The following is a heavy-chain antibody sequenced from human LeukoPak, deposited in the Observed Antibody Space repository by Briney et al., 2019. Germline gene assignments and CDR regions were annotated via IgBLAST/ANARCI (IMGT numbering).Heavy chain of an antibody. CDR2: ISGSGGST. J-gene: IGHJ4*02. V-gene: IGHV3-23*01. CDR1: GFTFSGFA. Sequence: GGSLRFSCAASGFTFSGFARGWFPQAPGRGLGGVSAISGSGGSTYYADSVKGRFTISRDNSKNTLYLQMNSLRAEDTAVYYCAKDLGIRSSIEYYFDYWGQGTLVTVSS. CDR3: AKDLGIRSSIEYYFDY. D-gene: IGHD3-3*01.